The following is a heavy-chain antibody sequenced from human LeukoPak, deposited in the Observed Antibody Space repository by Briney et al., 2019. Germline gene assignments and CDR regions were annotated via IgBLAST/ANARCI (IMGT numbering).Heavy chain of an antibody. Sequence: SETLSLTCAVYGGSFSGYYWSWIRQPPGKGLEWIGEINHSGSTNYNPSLKSRVTISVDTSKNQFSLKLSSVTAADTAVYYCARSSGYYPTWYFDLWGRGTLVTVSS. CDR3: ARSSGYYPTWYFDL. J-gene: IGHJ2*01. CDR1: GGSFSGYY. V-gene: IGHV4-34*01. CDR2: INHSGST. D-gene: IGHD3-22*01.